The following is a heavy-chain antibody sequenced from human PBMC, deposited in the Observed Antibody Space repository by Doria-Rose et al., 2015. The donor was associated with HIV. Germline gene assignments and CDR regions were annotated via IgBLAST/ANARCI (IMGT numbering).Heavy chain of an antibody. Sequence: SGPVLVKPTETLTLTCTVSGVSLSSPGMGVSWIRQPPGKALEWLANIVSDDERSYKTSLKSRLTNSRSTSKSQVVLTMTDMDPVDTATYYCARIKSSRWYHKYYFDFWGQGTLVIVSA. D-gene: IGHD6-13*01. J-gene: IGHJ4*02. CDR3: ARIKSSRWYHKYYFDF. CDR1: GVSLSSPGMG. V-gene: IGHV2-26*01. CDR2: IVSDDER.